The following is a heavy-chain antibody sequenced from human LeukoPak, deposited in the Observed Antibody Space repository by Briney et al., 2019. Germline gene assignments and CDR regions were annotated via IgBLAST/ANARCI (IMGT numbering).Heavy chain of an antibody. V-gene: IGHV3-21*01. J-gene: IGHJ3*02. CDR3: AKDRSQGWDSSGYYPDAFNI. D-gene: IGHD3-22*01. Sequence: GGSLRLSCAASGFTFSTYTMNWVRQAPGTGLEWVSSISSGSAYIYYADSVKGRFTISRDNAQNSLYLQMSSLRAEDTAVYYCAKDRSQGWDSSGYYPDAFNIWGRGTLVTVSS. CDR2: ISSGSAYI. CDR1: GFTFSTYT.